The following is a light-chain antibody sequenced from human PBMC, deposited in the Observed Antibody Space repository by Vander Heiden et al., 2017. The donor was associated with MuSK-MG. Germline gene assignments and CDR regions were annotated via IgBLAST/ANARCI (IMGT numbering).Light chain of an antibody. V-gene: IGKV4-1*01. CDR3: QQDANSPWT. CDR2: WAS. J-gene: IGKJ1*01. CDR1: QSLLYSSNNKNY. Sequence: IVMTQSPDSLTVSLGERATIDCKSSQSLLYSSNNKNYLVWYQQKPGQPPKLLISWASTRESGVPDRFRARRSETDFTLTINSLHAEDVGVYYCQQDANSPWTFGQGTKVEIK.